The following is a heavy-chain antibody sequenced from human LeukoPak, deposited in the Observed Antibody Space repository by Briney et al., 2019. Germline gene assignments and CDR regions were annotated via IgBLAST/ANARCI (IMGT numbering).Heavy chain of an antibody. V-gene: IGHV4-39*01. CDR1: GASISGSGYY. Sequence: SETLSLTCTVSGASISGSGYYWGWIRQPPGKGLEWIGNIYDSGSTYYNASLQSRVNISIDTAKNQFSLRLSSVTAADTAMYYCARLGYSYGPDYWGQGTLVTVSS. CDR2: IYDSGST. J-gene: IGHJ4*02. CDR3: ARLGYSYGPDY. D-gene: IGHD5-18*01.